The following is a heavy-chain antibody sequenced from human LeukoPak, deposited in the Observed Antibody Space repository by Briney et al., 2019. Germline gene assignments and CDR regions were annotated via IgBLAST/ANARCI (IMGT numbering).Heavy chain of an antibody. D-gene: IGHD3-22*01. Sequence: SETLSLTCTVSGGSISSSSYYWGWIRQPPGKGLEWIGSIYYSGSTYYNPSLKSRVTISVDTSKNQFSLKLSSVTAADTAVYYCARYLRSSGTYYFDYWGQGTLVTVSS. CDR2: IYYSGST. V-gene: IGHV4-39*01. CDR3: ARYLRSSGTYYFDY. CDR1: GGSISSSSYY. J-gene: IGHJ4*02.